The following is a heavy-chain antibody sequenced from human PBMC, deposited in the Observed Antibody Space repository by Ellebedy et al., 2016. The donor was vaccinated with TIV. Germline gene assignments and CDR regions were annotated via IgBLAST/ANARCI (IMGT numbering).Heavy chain of an antibody. CDR1: GFSFSNFW. V-gene: IGHV3-7*01. CDR3: VGFGVFNL. J-gene: IGHJ5*02. Sequence: GESLKISCAAWGFSFSNFWMSWVRQAPGKGLEWVAHIQTDGSETYYVDSVKGRLTISRENAKNALFMQMDGLRVDDSAVYYCVGFGVFNLWGQGAPVTVSS. D-gene: IGHD3-3*01. CDR2: IQTDGSET.